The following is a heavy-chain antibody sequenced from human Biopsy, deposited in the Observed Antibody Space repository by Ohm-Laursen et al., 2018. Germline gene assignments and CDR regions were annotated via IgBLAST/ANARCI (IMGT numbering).Heavy chain of an antibody. V-gene: IGHV4-59*08. J-gene: IGHJ4*02. CDR2: ISDSGST. CDR1: DSSVSHDYF. D-gene: IGHD2-15*01. CDR3: ARRGSGGRSFDH. Sequence: GTLSLTCSVSDSSVSHDYFWTWIRQPPGKGLEWVGDISDSGSTNYKPSLKSRVIISVDTSKNQFSLNLSSVTAADTAVYYCARRGSGGRSFDHWGQGTLVTVSS.